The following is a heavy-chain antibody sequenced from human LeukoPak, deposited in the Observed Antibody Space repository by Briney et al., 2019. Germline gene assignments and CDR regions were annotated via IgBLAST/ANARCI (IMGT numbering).Heavy chain of an antibody. Sequence: ASVKVSCKASGYTFTTYGIGWVRQAPGQGLEWMGWISGYNGNTNYAQKFQGRVTMTTDTSTSTAYMELSRLRSDDTAVYYCAREIMSSGWYGVYYYYGMDVWGQGTTVTVSS. CDR2: ISGYNGNT. D-gene: IGHD6-19*01. CDR3: AREIMSSGWYGVYYYYGMDV. J-gene: IGHJ6*02. V-gene: IGHV1-18*01. CDR1: GYTFTTYG.